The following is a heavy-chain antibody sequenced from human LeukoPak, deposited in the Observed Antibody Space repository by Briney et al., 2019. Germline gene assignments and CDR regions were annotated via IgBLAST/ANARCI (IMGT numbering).Heavy chain of an antibody. CDR1: GFPFSSYA. CDR2: ISYDGSNK. Sequence: GGSLRLSCPAPGFPFSSYAMNWVRQAPGKGLEWVAVISYDGSNKFYADPVKGRFTISRDNSKNTLYLQMTSLRSEDTAVYYCARAALRLLDYWGQGTLVTVSS. D-gene: IGHD2-21*01. J-gene: IGHJ4*02. CDR3: ARAALRLLDY. V-gene: IGHV3-30-3*01.